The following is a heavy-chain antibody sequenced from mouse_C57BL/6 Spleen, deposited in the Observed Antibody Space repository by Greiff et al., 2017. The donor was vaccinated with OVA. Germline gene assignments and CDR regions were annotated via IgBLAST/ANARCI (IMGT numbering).Heavy chain of an antibody. J-gene: IGHJ3*01. CDR2: IDPSDSYT. CDR1: GYTFTSYW. V-gene: IGHV1-50*01. D-gene: IGHD1-1*01. Sequence: VQLQQPGAELVKPGASVKLSCKASGYTFTSYWMQWVKQRPGQGLEWIGEIDPSDSYTNYNQKFKGKATLTVDTSSSTAYMQLSSLTSEDSAFYYCARPREYGSSPTWFAYWGQGTLVTVSA. CDR3: ARPREYGSSPTWFAY.